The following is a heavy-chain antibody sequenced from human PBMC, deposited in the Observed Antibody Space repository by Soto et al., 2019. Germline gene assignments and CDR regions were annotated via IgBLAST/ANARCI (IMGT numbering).Heavy chain of an antibody. Sequence: VQLVESGGGVVQPGRSLRLSCAASGFTFSSYAMHWVRQAPGKGLEWVAVISYDGSNKYYADSVKGRFTISRDNSKNTLYLQMNSLRAEDTAVYYCARGRVVVPAAIGGMDVWGQGTTVTVSS. J-gene: IGHJ6*02. CDR3: ARGRVVVPAAIGGMDV. V-gene: IGHV3-30-3*01. CDR1: GFTFSSYA. D-gene: IGHD2-2*02. CDR2: ISYDGSNK.